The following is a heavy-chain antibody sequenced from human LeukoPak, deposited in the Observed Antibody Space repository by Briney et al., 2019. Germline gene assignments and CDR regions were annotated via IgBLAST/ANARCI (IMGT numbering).Heavy chain of an antibody. CDR2: IWYDGSNK. D-gene: IGHD2-2*01. V-gene: IGHV3-33*01. J-gene: IGHJ4*02. Sequence: PGGSLRLSCAASGFTFSSYGMHWVRQAPGKGLEWVAVIWYDGSNKYYADSVKGRFTISRDNSKNTLYLQMNNLRAEDTAVYYCARGRYSSRSGGYYFDIWGQGTLVTVSS. CDR3: ARGRYSSRSGGYYFDI. CDR1: GFTFSSYG.